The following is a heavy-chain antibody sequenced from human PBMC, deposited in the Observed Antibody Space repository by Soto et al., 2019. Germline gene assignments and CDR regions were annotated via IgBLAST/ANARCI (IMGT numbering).Heavy chain of an antibody. J-gene: IGHJ4*02. V-gene: IGHV5-51*01. CDR3: ARAGVGQLVLDY. CDR1: GYIFTSYW. Sequence: PGESLKISGKGSGYIFTSYWIGWVRQMPGKGLEWMGIIYPGDSDTRYSPSFQGQVTMSADKSISTACVQWRSLKATNTAMYYCARAGVGQLVLDYWGQGTLVTVSS. CDR2: IYPGDSDT. D-gene: IGHD6-6*01.